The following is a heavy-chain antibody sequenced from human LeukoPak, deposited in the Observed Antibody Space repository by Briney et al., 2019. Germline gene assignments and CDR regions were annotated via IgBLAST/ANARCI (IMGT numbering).Heavy chain of an antibody. CDR3: AKGRPGMRYYCYYMDV. J-gene: IGHJ6*03. CDR1: GFTFSSYA. CDR2: ISGSGGST. Sequence: GGSLRLSCAASGFTFSSYAMSWVRQAPGKGLEGVSAISGSGGSTYYADSVKGRFTISRDNSKNTLYLQMNSLRAEDTAVYYCAKGRPGMRYYCYYMDVWGKGTTVTVSS. V-gene: IGHV3-23*01.